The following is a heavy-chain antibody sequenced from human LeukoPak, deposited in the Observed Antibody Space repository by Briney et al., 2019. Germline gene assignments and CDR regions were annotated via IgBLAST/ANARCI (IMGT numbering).Heavy chain of an antibody. V-gene: IGHV1-69*13. CDR1: GGTFSIYA. CDR2: IIPIFGTA. CDR3: ARSNYYDFWSGIPQGMDV. D-gene: IGHD3-3*01. Sequence: GASVNVSCKASGGTFSIYAISWVRQAPGQGLEWMGGIIPIFGTANYAQKFQGRVTITADESTSTAYMELSSLRSEDTAVYYCARSNYYDFWSGIPQGMDVWGQGTTVTVSS. J-gene: IGHJ6*02.